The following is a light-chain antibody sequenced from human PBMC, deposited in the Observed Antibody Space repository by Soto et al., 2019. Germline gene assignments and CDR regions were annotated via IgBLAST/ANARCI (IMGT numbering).Light chain of an antibody. CDR2: GAT. J-gene: IGKJ2*01. V-gene: IGKV3-20*01. CDR3: QQYNTSPPPYT. CDR1: PSVSSSY. Sequence: EIVLTQSPATLSLSPGERPTLSCRASPSVSSSYLAWYQQKLAQAPSLLINGATNRPPGTPDRCSGSGSGTDFTLTISRLEPEDFAVYYCQQYNTSPPPYTFGQGTKLEIK.